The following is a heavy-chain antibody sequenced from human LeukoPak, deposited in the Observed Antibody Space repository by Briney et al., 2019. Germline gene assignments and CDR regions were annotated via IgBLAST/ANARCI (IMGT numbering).Heavy chain of an antibody. Sequence: GGSLRLSCVASGFXFSTYAMNWVRQASGKGLEWLSTISDSGGSTYYADSVKGRFTISRDSSKNTLYLQMNSLRAEDTAVYYCAKRGIVGAAYHFDYWGQGTLVTVSS. V-gene: IGHV3-23*01. CDR3: AKRGIVGAAYHFDY. CDR1: GFXFSTYA. CDR2: ISDSGGST. J-gene: IGHJ4*02. D-gene: IGHD1-26*01.